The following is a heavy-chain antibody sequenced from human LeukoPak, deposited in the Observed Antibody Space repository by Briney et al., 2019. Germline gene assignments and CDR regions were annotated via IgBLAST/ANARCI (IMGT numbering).Heavy chain of an antibody. CDR3: ARDKRDPSYYYYGMGV. J-gene: IGHJ6*04. CDR1: GGTFSSYA. V-gene: IGHV1-69*01. CDR2: IIPIFGTA. Sequence: SVKVSCKASGGTFSSYAISWVRQAPGQGLEWMGGIIPIFGTANYAQKFQGRVTITADESTSTAYMELSSLRSEDTAVYYCARDKRDPSYYYYGMGVWGKGTTVTVSS.